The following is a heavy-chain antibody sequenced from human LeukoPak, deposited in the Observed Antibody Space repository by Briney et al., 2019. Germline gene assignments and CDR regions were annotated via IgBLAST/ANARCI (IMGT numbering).Heavy chain of an antibody. V-gene: IGHV3-23*01. J-gene: IGHJ4*02. D-gene: IGHD2-15*01. CDR2: ISGSGGST. Sequence: QSGGSLRLSCAASGFTFSSYAMSWVRQAPGKGLEWVSAISGSGGSTYYADSVKGRFTISRDNSKNTLYLQMNSLRAEDTAVYYCAKGDVVVVAIDYWGQGTLVTVSS. CDR1: GFTFSSYA. CDR3: AKGDVVVVAIDY.